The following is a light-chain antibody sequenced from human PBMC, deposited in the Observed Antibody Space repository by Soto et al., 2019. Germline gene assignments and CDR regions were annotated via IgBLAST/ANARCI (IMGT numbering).Light chain of an antibody. CDR1: QNLRSS. Sequence: EIVRTQSPVTLSVSPGERATLSCRASQNLRSSLAWYQQKPGQAPRLLIYGASSRATGIPDRFSGSGSGTDFTLTISRLEPEDFAVYYCQQYGSSPETFGQGTKVDIK. CDR3: QQYGSSPET. CDR2: GAS. J-gene: IGKJ1*01. V-gene: IGKV3-20*01.